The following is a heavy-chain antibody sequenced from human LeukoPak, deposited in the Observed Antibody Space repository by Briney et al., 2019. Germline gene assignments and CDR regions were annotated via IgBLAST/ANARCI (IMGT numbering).Heavy chain of an antibody. CDR3: ARVMGSSWLDLALDI. Sequence: SCKASGYTFTSYAMHWVRQAPGKGLEWVAIISYDGSNKYYADSVKGRFTISRDNSKNTLSLQMNSLRAEDTAVYYCARVMGSSWLDLALDIWGQGTMVTVSS. CDR2: ISYDGSNK. D-gene: IGHD6-13*01. J-gene: IGHJ3*02. V-gene: IGHV3-30-3*01. CDR1: GYTFTSYA.